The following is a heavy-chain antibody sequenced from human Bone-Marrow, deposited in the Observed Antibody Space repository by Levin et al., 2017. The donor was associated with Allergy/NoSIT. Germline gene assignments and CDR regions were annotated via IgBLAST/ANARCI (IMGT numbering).Heavy chain of an antibody. Sequence: GASVKVSCKASGYTFTGYYMHWVRQAPGQGLEWMGRINPNSGGTNYAQKFQGRVTMTRDTSISTAYMELSRLRSDDTAVYYCATRGGVLGYCSSTSCYRVVKEDYYYYMDVWGKGTTVTVSS. D-gene: IGHD2-2*01. J-gene: IGHJ6*03. CDR1: GYTFTGYY. CDR2: INPNSGGT. CDR3: ATRGGVLGYCSSTSCYRVVKEDYYYYMDV. V-gene: IGHV1-2*06.